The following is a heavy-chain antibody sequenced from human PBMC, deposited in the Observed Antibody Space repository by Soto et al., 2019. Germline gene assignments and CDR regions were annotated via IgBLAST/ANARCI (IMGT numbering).Heavy chain of an antibody. CDR1: GDTFTDYY. CDR3: ARGGHVVVVTAAFDY. J-gene: IGHJ4*02. V-gene: IGHV1-46*01. D-gene: IGHD2-21*02. CDR2: VNPSGGHT. Sequence: QVQLVQSGAEVKKPGASVKVSCKASGDTFTDYYIHWVRQAPGQGLEWMGTVNPSGGHTTYAQHFLGRMTMTRGTSASTLYMEVTSLTSEDTAVYYCARGGHVVVVTAAFDYWGQGTLVTVSS.